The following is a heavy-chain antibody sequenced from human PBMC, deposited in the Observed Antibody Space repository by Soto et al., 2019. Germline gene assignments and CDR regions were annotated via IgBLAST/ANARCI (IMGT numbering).Heavy chain of an antibody. CDR1: GGSISNYY. J-gene: IGHJ4*02. CDR2: IYYSGST. V-gene: IGHV4-59*01. CDR3: ARHTYYSSQPGELDY. D-gene: IGHD6-13*01. Sequence: PSLTCTVSGGSISNYYWSWIRQPPGKGLEWIGYIYYSGSTNYNPSLKSRVTISVDTSKNQFSLKLSSVTAADTAVYYCARHTYYSSQPGELDYWGQGTLVTVSS.